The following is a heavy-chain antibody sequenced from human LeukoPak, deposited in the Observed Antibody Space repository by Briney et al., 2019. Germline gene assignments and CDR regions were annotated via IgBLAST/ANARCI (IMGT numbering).Heavy chain of an antibody. J-gene: IGHJ4*02. V-gene: IGHV3-23*01. D-gene: IGHD6-19*01. CDR3: AKLVSCSSGLIDN. Sequence: QPGGSLRLSCAASGFTFSSYAMSWVRQAPGKGLEWVSGISGSGDTTYYADSVKGRFTISRDNSKNTLYLQMNSLRAEDTAVYYCAKLVSCSSGLIDNWGQGTLVTVSS. CDR1: GFTFSSYA. CDR2: ISGSGDTT.